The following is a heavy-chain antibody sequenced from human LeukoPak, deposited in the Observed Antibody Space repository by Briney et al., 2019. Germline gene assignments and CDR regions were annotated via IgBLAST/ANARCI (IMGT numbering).Heavy chain of an antibody. CDR1: GYTFTGYY. CDR3: ARSAYGDCLDV. V-gene: IGHV1-2*04. CDR2: INPNSGGT. Sequence: AASVKVSCKASGYTFTGYYMHWVRQAPGQGLEWMGWINPNSGGTNYAQKVQGWVTMTRDTSISTAYMELSRLRSDDTAVYYCARSAYGDCLDVWGQGTTVTVSS. D-gene: IGHD4-17*01. J-gene: IGHJ6*02.